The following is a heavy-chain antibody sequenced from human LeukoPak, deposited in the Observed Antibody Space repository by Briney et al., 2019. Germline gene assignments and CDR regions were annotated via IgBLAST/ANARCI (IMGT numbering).Heavy chain of an antibody. CDR2: IHPSDSDT. V-gene: IGHV5-51*01. Sequence: GESLKISCEGSGYSFTSYWIGWVRQMPGKGLEWMGIIHPSDSDTRHSPSFQGQVTISADKSISTAYLQWSSLKASDTAMYYCARHTQYGEDFWGQGTLVTVSS. J-gene: IGHJ4*02. CDR3: ARHTQYGEDF. D-gene: IGHD4/OR15-4a*01. CDR1: GYSFTSYW.